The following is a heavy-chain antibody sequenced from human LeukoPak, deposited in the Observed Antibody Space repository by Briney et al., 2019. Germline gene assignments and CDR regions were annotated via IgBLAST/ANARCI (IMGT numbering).Heavy chain of an antibody. CDR2: IPYDGSNK. D-gene: IGHD6-19*01. J-gene: IGHJ4*02. CDR3: ASRAIAVANA. Sequence: GGSLRLSCAASGFTFSSYGMHWVRQAPGKGLEWVAVIPYDGSNKYYADSVKGRFTISRDNSKNTLYLQMNSLRAEDTAVYYCASRAIAVANARGQGTLVTVSS. V-gene: IGHV3-30*03. CDR1: GFTFSSYG.